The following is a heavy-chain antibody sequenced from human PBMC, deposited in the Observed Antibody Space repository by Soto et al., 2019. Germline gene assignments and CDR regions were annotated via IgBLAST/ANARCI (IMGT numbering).Heavy chain of an antibody. CDR2: INHSGST. J-gene: IGHJ4*02. V-gene: IGHV4-34*01. D-gene: IGHD3-16*01. Sequence: SETLSLTCAVYGGSFSGYYWSWIRQPPGKGLEWSGEINHSGSTNYNPSLKSRVTISVDASKNQFALKLSYVTAADTAVYYCARFGAAMGTFDYWGQGTLVTVSS. CDR1: GGSFSGYY. CDR3: ARFGAAMGTFDY.